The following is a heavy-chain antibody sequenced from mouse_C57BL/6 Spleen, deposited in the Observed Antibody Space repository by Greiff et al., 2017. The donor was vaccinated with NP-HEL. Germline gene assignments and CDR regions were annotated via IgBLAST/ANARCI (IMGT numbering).Heavy chain of an antibody. J-gene: IGHJ3*01. CDR2: IRSKSNNYAT. Sequence: EVMLVESGGGLVQPKGSLKLSCAASGFSFNTYAMNWVRQAPGKGLEWVARIRSKSNNYATYYADSVKDRFTISRDDSESMLYLQMNNLKTEDTAMYYCVRQGITTASFAYWGQGTLVTVSA. D-gene: IGHD1-1*01. V-gene: IGHV10-1*01. CDR1: GFSFNTYA. CDR3: VRQGITTASFAY.